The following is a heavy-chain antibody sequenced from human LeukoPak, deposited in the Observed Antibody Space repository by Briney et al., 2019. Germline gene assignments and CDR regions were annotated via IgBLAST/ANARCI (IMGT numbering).Heavy chain of an antibody. V-gene: IGHV3-23*01. CDR3: AKSSTSQRGYYGMDV. CDR1: GFTFSNYA. D-gene: IGHD6-25*01. J-gene: IGHJ6*02. CDR2: ITDSGSST. Sequence: GGSLRLSCAASGFTFSNYAMSWVRQAPGKGLEWVSFITDSGSSTYYADSVKGRFTISRDSSKNTLSLQMNSLRVEDTGVYFCAKSSTSQRGYYGMDVWGQGTTVTVFS.